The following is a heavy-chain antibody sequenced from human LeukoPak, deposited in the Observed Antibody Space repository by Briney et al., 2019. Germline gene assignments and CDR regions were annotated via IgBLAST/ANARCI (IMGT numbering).Heavy chain of an antibody. CDR3: AKGWGYCSSTSCYGDYYYYGMDV. Sequence: GGSLRLSCAASGFTFSSYGMHWVRQAPGKGLEWVAVISYDGSNKYYADSVKGRFTISRDNSKNTLYLQMNSLRAEDTAVYYCAKGWGYCSSTSCYGDYYYYGMDVWGQGTTVTVSS. V-gene: IGHV3-30*18. CDR1: GFTFSSYG. CDR2: ISYDGSNK. J-gene: IGHJ6*02. D-gene: IGHD2-2*01.